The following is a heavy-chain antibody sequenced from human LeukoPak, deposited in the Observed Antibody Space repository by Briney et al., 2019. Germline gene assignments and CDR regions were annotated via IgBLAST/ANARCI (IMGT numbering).Heavy chain of an antibody. CDR2: ISAYNGNT. CDR1: GYTFTSYV. Sequence: ASVKVSCKASGYTFTSYVISWVRQAPGQGLEWMGWISAYNGNTNYAQKLQGRVTMTTDTSTSTAYMELRSLRSDDTAVYYCARDWADIVVVPAANPGDYWGQGTLVTVSS. J-gene: IGHJ4*02. CDR3: ARDWADIVVVPAANPGDY. D-gene: IGHD2-2*01. V-gene: IGHV1-18*01.